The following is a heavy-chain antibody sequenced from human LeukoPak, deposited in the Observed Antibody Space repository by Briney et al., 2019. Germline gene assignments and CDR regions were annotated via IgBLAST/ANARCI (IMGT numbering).Heavy chain of an antibody. J-gene: IGHJ5*02. CDR3: ARDRAGNRYNNWFDP. CDR1: GDSVSSNLAA. Sequence: ASQTLSLTCAISGDSVSSNLAAWNWLRQSPSRGLEWLGRTYYRSKWFNEYSTSVESRITINPDTSKNQFSLQLSFVTPEDTAVYYCARDRAGNRYNNWFDPWGQGTLVTVSS. V-gene: IGHV6-1*01. CDR2: TYYRSKWFN. D-gene: IGHD1-1*01.